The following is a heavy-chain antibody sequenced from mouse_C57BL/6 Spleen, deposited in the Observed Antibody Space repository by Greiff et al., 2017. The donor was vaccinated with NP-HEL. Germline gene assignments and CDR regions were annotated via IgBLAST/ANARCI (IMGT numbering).Heavy chain of an antibody. J-gene: IGHJ4*01. CDR2: ISSGSSTI. CDR1: GFTFSDYG. D-gene: IGHD1-1*01. V-gene: IGHV5-17*01. Sequence: EVKLVESGGGLVKPGGSLKLSCAASGFTFSDYGMHWVRQAPEKGLEWVAYISSGSSTIYYADTVKGRFTISRDNAKNTLFLQMTSLRSEDTAMYYCARGYYGSSPTSMDYWGQGTSVTVSS. CDR3: ARGYYGSSPTSMDY.